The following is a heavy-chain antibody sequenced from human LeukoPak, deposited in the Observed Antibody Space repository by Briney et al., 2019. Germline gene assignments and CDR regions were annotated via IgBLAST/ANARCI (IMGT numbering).Heavy chain of an antibody. CDR1: GGSISSSNW. J-gene: IGHJ4*02. CDR3: ARVGYYDSSGYYDY. Sequence: SGTLSLTCAVSGGSISSSNWWSWVRQPPGKGLEWIGEIYHSGSTNYNPSLKSRVTISVDKSKNQFSLKLSSVTAADTAVYYCARVGYYDSSGYYDYWGQGTLVTVSS. D-gene: IGHD3-22*01. CDR2: IYHSGST. V-gene: IGHV4-4*02.